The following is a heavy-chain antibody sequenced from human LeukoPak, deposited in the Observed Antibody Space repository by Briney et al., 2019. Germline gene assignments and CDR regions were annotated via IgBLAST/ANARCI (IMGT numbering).Heavy chain of an antibody. CDR2: ISGSGDYT. V-gene: IGHV3-23*01. CDR1: GFTFSNYG. Sequence: GGSLRLSCAASGFTFSNYGMSWVRQAPGKGLEWVSAISGSGDYTYYADSVKGRFTISRDNSKNTLYLRMNSLRAEDTAVYYCARIGVGWVTTQLNYYYMDVWGKGTTVTISS. D-gene: IGHD4-17*01. CDR3: ARIGVGWVTTQLNYYYMDV. J-gene: IGHJ6*03.